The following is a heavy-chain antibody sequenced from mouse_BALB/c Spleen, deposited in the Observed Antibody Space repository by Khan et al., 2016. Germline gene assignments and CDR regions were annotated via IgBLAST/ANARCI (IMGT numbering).Heavy chain of an antibody. Sequence: EVKLLESGPGLVKPSQSLSLTCTVTGYSITSDYAWNWIRQFPGNKLEWMGYISYSGSTSYNPSLKSRISITRDTSKNQFFLQLNSVTTEDTATYYCARLGTSFDYWGQGTTLTVSS. CDR1: GYSITSDYA. V-gene: IGHV3-2*02. J-gene: IGHJ2*01. CDR2: ISYSGST. D-gene: IGHD3-3*01. CDR3: ARLGTSFDY.